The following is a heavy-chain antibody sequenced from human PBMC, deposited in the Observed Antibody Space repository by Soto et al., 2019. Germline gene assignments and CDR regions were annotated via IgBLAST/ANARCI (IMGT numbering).Heavy chain of an antibody. CDR1: GFPFSNYE. D-gene: IGHD3-10*01. CDR2: IDSSGNHI. J-gene: IGHJ3*02. CDR3: ASEGPIGNHDGLDI. V-gene: IGHV3-48*03. Sequence: EVQVVESGGGLVQPGGSLRLSCAASGFPFSNYEMNWVRQAPGKGLEWLSYIDSSGNHIDYADSVKGRFTISRDNAENSRFLQRNSLGAEDTAFYDCASEGPIGNHDGLDIWGRGTVVTVSS.